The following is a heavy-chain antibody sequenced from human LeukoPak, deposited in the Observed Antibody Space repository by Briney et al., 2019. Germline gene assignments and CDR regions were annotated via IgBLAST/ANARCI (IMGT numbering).Heavy chain of an antibody. CDR1: GFTFSSYA. CDR2: ISGSGGST. Sequence: GGSHRLSCAASGFTFSSYALSWVRQAPGKGLEWVSAISGSGGSTYYADSVKGRFTIYRDNSNNTLYLQMSSLRAEDTAVYYCAQLPTCTVTTGYWGRGTLVTVSS. V-gene: IGHV3-23*01. D-gene: IGHD4-17*01. J-gene: IGHJ4*02. CDR3: AQLPTCTVTTGY.